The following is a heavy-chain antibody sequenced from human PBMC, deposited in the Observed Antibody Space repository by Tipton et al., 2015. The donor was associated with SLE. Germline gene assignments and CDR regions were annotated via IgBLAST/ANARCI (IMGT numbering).Heavy chain of an antibody. V-gene: IGHV4-4*07. CDR1: GDSVGTNY. CDR2: LYGSGSLT. J-gene: IGHJ4*02. CDR3: VRLELAATKADY. Sequence: TLSLTCTVSGDSVGTNYWNWIRRPAGKGLEWIGRLYGSGSLTHYNPPLEGRVTVSVDTSQNQVSLKLSSVTAADTAVYYCVRLELAATKADYWGQGTLVTVSS. D-gene: IGHD5-12*01.